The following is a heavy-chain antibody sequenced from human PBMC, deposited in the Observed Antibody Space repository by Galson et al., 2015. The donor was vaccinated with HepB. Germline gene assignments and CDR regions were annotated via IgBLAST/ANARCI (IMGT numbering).Heavy chain of an antibody. Sequence: SLRLSCAASGFTFSRYAMSWVRQGPGKGVERVSAISGGGGSTYYADSVKGRFTISRDNSKNTLYLQMNSLRAEDTAVYYCAKDLGPSGEQQLVPQFWFDPWGQGTLVTVSS. V-gene: IGHV3-23*01. CDR2: ISGGGGST. CDR3: AKDLGPSGEQQLVPQFWFDP. J-gene: IGHJ5*02. CDR1: GFTFSRYA. D-gene: IGHD6-13*01.